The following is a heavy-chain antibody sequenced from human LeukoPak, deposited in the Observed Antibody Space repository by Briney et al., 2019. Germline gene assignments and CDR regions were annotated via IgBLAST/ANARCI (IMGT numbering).Heavy chain of an antibody. J-gene: IGHJ4*02. CDR3: ARHGTMVRGVNFWIPGASFDY. CDR2: IYPGDSDT. V-gene: IGHV5-51*01. D-gene: IGHD3-10*01. Sequence: KPGESLKISCKGSGYSFTSYWIGWVRQMPGKGLEWMGIIYPGDSDTRYSPSFQGQVTISADKSISTAYLQWSSLKASDTAMYYCARHGTMVRGVNFWIPGASFDYWGQGTLVTVSS. CDR1: GYSFTSYW.